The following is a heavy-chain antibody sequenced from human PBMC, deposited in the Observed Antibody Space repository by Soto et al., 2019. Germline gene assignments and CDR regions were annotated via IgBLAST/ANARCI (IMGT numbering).Heavy chain of an antibody. D-gene: IGHD3-16*01. Sequence: PGGSLRLSXAASGFTFSSYWMHWVRQAPGKGLVWVSRINSDGSSTSYADSVKGRFTISRDNAKNTLYLQMNSLRAEDTAVYYCAREGGSDDAFDIWGQGTMVTVS. CDR1: GFTFSSYW. V-gene: IGHV3-74*01. CDR2: INSDGSST. CDR3: AREGGSDDAFDI. J-gene: IGHJ3*02.